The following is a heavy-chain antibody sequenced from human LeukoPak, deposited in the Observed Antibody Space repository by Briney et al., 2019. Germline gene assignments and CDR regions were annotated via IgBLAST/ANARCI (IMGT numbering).Heavy chain of an antibody. D-gene: IGHD5-18*01. Sequence: ASVKVSCKASGYTFTGYYMHWVRQAPGQGLEWMGWINPNSGGTNYAQKFQGRVTMTRDTSISTAYMELSRLRSDDTAVYYCARVKDTAMVTRHWFDPWGQGTLVTVSS. CDR3: ARVKDTAMVTRHWFDP. J-gene: IGHJ5*02. V-gene: IGHV1-2*02. CDR1: GYTFTGYY. CDR2: INPNSGGT.